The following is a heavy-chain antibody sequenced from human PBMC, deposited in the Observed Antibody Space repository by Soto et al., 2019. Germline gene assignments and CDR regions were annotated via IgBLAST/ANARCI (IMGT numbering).Heavy chain of an antibody. V-gene: IGHV3-23*01. CDR2: ISGSGGST. CDR1: GFTFSSYA. CDR3: ARLGEPAARYYYYYYMDV. D-gene: IGHD2-2*01. J-gene: IGHJ6*03. Sequence: EVQLLESGGGLVQPGGSLRLSCAASGFTFSSYAMSWVRQAPGKGLEWVSAISGSGGSTYYADSVKGRFTISRDNSKNTLYLQMNSLRAEDTAVYYCARLGEPAARYYYYYYMDVWGKGTTVTVSS.